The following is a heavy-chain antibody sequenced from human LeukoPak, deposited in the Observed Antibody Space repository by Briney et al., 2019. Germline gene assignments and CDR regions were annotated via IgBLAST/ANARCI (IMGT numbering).Heavy chain of an antibody. CDR1: GWSFNDHY. Sequence: SETLSLTCAVYGWSFNDHYWNWIRQPPGKGLEWIGEINARGDTNFNPSLKSRVSISVDTSKNQFSLTLRSTIAADTAVYYCARGQVPAGRGYNWFDPWGQGTLVTVSS. CDR3: ARGQVPAGRGYNWFDP. CDR2: INARGDT. J-gene: IGHJ5*02. D-gene: IGHD2-2*01. V-gene: IGHV4-34*01.